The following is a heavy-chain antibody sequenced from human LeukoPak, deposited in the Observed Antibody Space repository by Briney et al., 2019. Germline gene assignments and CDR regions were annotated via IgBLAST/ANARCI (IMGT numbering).Heavy chain of an antibody. CDR1: GGSISNHY. CDR2: IFYSGTT. CDR3: ARLSLVYCSGGTCYPAFDY. J-gene: IGHJ4*02. V-gene: IGHV4-59*08. Sequence: PSETLSLTCTVSGGSISNHYWSWIRQPPGKGLEYIGYIFYSGTTNYNPSLKSRVSISVDTSKNQFSLKLRSVTAADTAVYYCARLSLVYCSGGTCYPAFDYWGQGTLVTVSS. D-gene: IGHD2-15*01.